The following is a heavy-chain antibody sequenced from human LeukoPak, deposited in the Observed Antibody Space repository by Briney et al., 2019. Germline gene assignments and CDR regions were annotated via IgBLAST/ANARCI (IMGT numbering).Heavy chain of an antibody. CDR3: ASLRGSATYYKGYYYMDF. CDR1: SYIINNYG. J-gene: IGHJ6*03. D-gene: IGHD3-10*01. V-gene: IGHV1-18*01. Sequence: GASVKVSCKPSSYIINNYGVIWVRQAPGQGLEWMEWMSAYDGSTNYPHKLQGRVNLTTDKSKNTAYMELKSLRSDDTAVYSCASLRGSATYYKGYYYMDFWGKGTTVTVSS. CDR2: MSAYDGST.